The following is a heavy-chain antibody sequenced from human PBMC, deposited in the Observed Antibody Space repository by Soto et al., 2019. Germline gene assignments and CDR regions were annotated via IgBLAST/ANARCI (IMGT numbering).Heavy chain of an antibody. CDR2: IFWDDDK. CDR1: GFSLSTSGVG. J-gene: IGHJ5*02. D-gene: IGHD5-12*01. CDR3: AHSPNSGYDYIRWFYP. V-gene: IGHV2-5*02. Sequence: QITLQESGPMLVPPTQTLTLTCTFSGFSLSTSGVGVGWIRQPPGKALEWLALIFWDDDKRYSPSLKSRITIKSDSSTDQVVLTMTNMDPVATATYFCAHSPNSGYDYIRWFYPWGQGALVTVSS.